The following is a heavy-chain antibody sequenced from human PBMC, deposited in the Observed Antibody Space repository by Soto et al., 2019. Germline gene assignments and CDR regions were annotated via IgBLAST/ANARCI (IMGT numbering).Heavy chain of an antibody. Sequence: GESLKISCKGSGCSVTSYWIGWVRQMPGKGLEWMWIIYPGDSDTRYSPSFQGQVTISADKSISTAYLQWSSLKASDTATYYCARTAPYCSSTSCQYSDYYYYYMDVWGKGTTVTVSS. D-gene: IGHD2-2*01. V-gene: IGHV5-51*01. CDR3: ARTAPYCSSTSCQYSDYYYYYMDV. CDR2: IYPGDSDT. J-gene: IGHJ6*03. CDR1: GCSVTSYW.